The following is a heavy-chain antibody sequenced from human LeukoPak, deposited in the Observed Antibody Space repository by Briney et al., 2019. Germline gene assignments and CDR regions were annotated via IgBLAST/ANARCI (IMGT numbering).Heavy chain of an antibody. J-gene: IGHJ4*02. D-gene: IGHD1-14*01. Sequence: SETLSLTCTVSGGSISSSSYYWGWIRQPPGKGLEWSGSIYYSGSTYYNPSLKSRVTISVDTSKNQFTLKLSSVTAADTAVYYCARRHLTTFDYWGQGTLVTVSS. CDR3: ARRHLTTFDY. CDR2: IYYSGST. V-gene: IGHV4-39*01. CDR1: GGSISSSSYY.